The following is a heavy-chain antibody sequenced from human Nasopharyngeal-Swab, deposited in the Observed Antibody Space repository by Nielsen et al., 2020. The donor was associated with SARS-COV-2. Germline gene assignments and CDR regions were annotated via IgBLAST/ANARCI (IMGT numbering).Heavy chain of an antibody. CDR3: VRHEGGTTLDY. D-gene: IGHD1-7*01. V-gene: IGHV4-59*08. CDR2: ISYSGST. Sequence: RQAPGKGLEWIGHISYSGSTHYDPSFRSRVTMSVDTSKNQFSLKLTSLTAADTAVYYYVRHEGGTTLDYWGQGTLVTVSS. J-gene: IGHJ4*02.